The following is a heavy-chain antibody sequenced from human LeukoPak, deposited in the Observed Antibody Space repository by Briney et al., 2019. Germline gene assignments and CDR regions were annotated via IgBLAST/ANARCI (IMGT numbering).Heavy chain of an antibody. D-gene: IGHD3-16*01. V-gene: IGHV1-2*02. J-gene: IGHJ4*02. CDR1: VYIFTGYY. CDR2: INSNSGGT. CDR3: AREITAGEY. Sequence: ASVTVSRTSSVYIFTGYYMHWVRQAPGQGLEWMGWINSNSGGTNYAQKFQSRVTMIRKTSISTAYMELGRLRSDDTAVYYCAREITAGEYWGQGTLVTVSS.